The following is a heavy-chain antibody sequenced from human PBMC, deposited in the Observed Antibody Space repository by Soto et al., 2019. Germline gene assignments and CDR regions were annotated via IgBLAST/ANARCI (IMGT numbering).Heavy chain of an antibody. V-gene: IGHV1-8*01. CDR3: ARDYGGNSGWFDP. CDR2: MSPNTGAT. CDR1: GYSFTNYD. Sequence: QVQLVQSGAEVKKPGASVKVSCKASGYSFTNYDLNWVRQASGKGPEWVGWMSPNTGATGYGQKFQGRVTLTRTNAISTAYMGLSNLTSDDTAVYYCARDYGGNSGWFDPWGQGTLVTVSS. D-gene: IGHD2-21*01. J-gene: IGHJ5*02.